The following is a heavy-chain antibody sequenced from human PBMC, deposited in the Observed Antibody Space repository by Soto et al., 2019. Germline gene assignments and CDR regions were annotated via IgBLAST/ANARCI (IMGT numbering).Heavy chain of an antibody. Sequence: GASVKVSCKASGGTFSSYAISWVRQAPGQGLEWMGGIIPIFGTANYAQKFQGRVTITADESTSTAYIELSSLRSEDTAVYYCAASRGYSGYDFKYYFDYWGQGTLVTVSS. CDR1: GGTFSSYA. D-gene: IGHD5-12*01. J-gene: IGHJ4*02. V-gene: IGHV1-69*13. CDR2: IIPIFGTA. CDR3: AASRGYSGYDFKYYFDY.